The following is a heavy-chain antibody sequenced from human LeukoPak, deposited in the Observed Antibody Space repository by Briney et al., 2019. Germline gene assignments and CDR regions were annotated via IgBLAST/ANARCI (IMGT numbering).Heavy chain of an antibody. CDR3: AILVVPAAMLIDGDAFDI. J-gene: IGHJ3*02. CDR1: GFTFSSYA. CDR2: ISGSGGST. V-gene: IGHV3-23*01. D-gene: IGHD2-2*01. Sequence: GGSLRLSCAASGFTFSSYAMSWVRQAPGKGLEWVSAISGSGGSTYYADSVKGRFTISRDNSKNTLYLQMNSLRAEDTAVYYCAILVVPAAMLIDGDAFDIWGQGTMVTVSS.